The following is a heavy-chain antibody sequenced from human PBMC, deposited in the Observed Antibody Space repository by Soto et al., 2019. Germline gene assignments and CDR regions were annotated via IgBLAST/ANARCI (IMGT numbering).Heavy chain of an antibody. J-gene: IGHJ4*02. Sequence: SETLSLTCAVSGGSISSGGYSWSWIRQPPGKGLEWIGYIYHSGSTYYNPSLKSRVTISVDRSKNQFSLKLSSVTAADTAVYYCASSSGWYGVPIDYWGQGTLVTVSS. CDR3: ASSSGWYGVPIDY. CDR2: IYHSGST. D-gene: IGHD6-19*01. CDR1: GGSISSGGYS. V-gene: IGHV4-30-2*01.